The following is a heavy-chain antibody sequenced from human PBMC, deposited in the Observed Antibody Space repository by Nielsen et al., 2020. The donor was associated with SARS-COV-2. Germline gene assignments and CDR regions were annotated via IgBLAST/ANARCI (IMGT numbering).Heavy chain of an antibody. V-gene: IGHV3-30*18. J-gene: IGHJ6*02. D-gene: IGHD1-26*01. CDR2: ISYDGSNK. CDR1: GFTFSSYG. Sequence: GESLKISCAASGFTFSSYGMHWVRQAPGKGLEWVAVISYDGSNKYYADSVKGRFTISRDNSKNTLYLKMNSLRAEDTAVYYCAKSKSGSYYYRMDVWGQGTTVTVSS. CDR3: AKSKSGSYYYRMDV.